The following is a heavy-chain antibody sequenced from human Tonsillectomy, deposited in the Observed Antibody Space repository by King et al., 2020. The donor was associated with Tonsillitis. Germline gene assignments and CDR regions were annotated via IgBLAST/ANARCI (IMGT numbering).Heavy chain of an antibody. CDR2: IYYRGTT. Sequence: QLKESGPGLVKPSETLSLTCTVSGGSMSAYYWSWIRQPPGKPLEWIGYIYYRGTTKYNASLRSRVTISADTSKNQFSLKLTSVTAADTAVYYCARDYGSGSYYQRPLTYWGQGTLVTVSS. D-gene: IGHD3-10*01. V-gene: IGHV4-59*01. CDR3: ARDYGSGSYYQRPLTY. CDR1: GGSMSAYY. J-gene: IGHJ4*02.